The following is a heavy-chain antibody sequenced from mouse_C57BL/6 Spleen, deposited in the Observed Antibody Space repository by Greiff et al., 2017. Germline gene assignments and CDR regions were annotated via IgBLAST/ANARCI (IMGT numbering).Heavy chain of an antibody. CDR3: ARAGRDYFDY. V-gene: IGHV5-17*01. D-gene: IGHD4-1*01. CDR2: ISSGSSTI. J-gene: IGHJ2*01. Sequence: EVQRVEFGGGLVKPGGSPKLSCAASGFTFSDSGMHWVRQAPEKGLEGVAYISSGSSTIYYADTVKGRFTISRDNAKNTLFLQMTSLGSEDTAMYYCARAGRDYFDYWGQGTTRTVSS. CDR1: GFTFSDSG.